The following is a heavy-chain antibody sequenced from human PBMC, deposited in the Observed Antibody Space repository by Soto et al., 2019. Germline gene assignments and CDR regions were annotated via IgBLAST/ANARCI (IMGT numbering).Heavy chain of an antibody. V-gene: IGHV3-53*04. CDR1: GFTVSSNY. Sequence: GGSLRLSCAASGFTVSSNYMSWVRQAPGKGLEWVSVIYSGGSTYYADSVKGRFTISRHNSKNTLYLQMNSLRAEDTAVYYCARERSGYSYGYSSYYYYMDVWGKGTTVTVSS. D-gene: IGHD5-18*01. CDR3: ARERSGYSYGYSSYYYYMDV. J-gene: IGHJ6*03. CDR2: IYSGGST.